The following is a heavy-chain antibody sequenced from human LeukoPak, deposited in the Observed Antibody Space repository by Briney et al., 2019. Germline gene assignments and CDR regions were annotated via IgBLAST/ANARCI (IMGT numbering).Heavy chain of an antibody. CDR1: GGSISSYY. D-gene: IGHD1-14*01. V-gene: IGHV4-59*12. Sequence: SETLSLTCTVSGGSISSYYWSWIRQPPGKGLEWIGYIYYSGSTNYNPSLKSRVTMSVDTSKNQFSLKLSSVTAADTAVYYCARDRPGTAPLDYWGQGTLVTVSS. CDR2: IYYSGST. CDR3: ARDRPGTAPLDY. J-gene: IGHJ4*02.